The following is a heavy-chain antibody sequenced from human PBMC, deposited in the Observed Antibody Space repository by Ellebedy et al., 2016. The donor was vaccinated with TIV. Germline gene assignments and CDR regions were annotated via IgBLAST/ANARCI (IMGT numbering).Heavy chain of an antibody. V-gene: IGHV4-59*01. CDR1: GGSISSYY. CDR2: IYYSGST. D-gene: IGHD4-23*01. CDR3: AREMSYGGLNYGMDV. Sequence: MPSETLSLTCTVSGGSISSYYWSWIRQPPGKGLEWIGYIYYSGSTNYNPSLKSRVTISVDTYKNQFSLKLSSVTAADTAVYYCAREMSYGGLNYGMDVWGQGTTVTVSS. J-gene: IGHJ6*02.